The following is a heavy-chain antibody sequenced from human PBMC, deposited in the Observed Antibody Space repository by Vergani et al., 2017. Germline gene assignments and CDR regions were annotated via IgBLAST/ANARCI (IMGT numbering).Heavy chain of an antibody. CDR2: ISSSSSTI. J-gene: IGHJ6*02. CDR1: GFTFSSYS. CDR3: AKLRTAMAPYYYYGMDV. V-gene: IGHV3-48*01. D-gene: IGHD5-18*01. Sequence: EVQLVESGGGLVQPGGSLRLSCAASGFTFSSYSMNWVRQAPGKGLEWVSYISSSSSTIYYADSVKGRFTISRDNAKNSLYLQMNSLRAEDTAVYYCAKLRTAMAPYYYYGMDVWGQGTTVTVSS.